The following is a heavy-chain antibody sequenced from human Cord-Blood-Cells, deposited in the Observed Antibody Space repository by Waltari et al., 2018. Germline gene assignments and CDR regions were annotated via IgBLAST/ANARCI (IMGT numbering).Heavy chain of an antibody. J-gene: IGHJ6*03. V-gene: IGHV1-58*01. D-gene: IGHD3-22*01. Sequence: QRLEWIGWIVVGSGSTNYAQKFQERVTITRDMSTSTAYMELSSLRSEDTAVYYCAAANPPWGNYYDSSGYYYGDYYYYMDVWGKGTTVTVSS. CDR2: IVVGSGST. CDR3: AAANPPWGNYYDSSGYYYGDYYYYMDV.